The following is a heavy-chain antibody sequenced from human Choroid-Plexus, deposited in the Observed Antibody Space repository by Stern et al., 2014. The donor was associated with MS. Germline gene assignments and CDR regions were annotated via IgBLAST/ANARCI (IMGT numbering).Heavy chain of an antibody. CDR3: AKDRQYLTYFFDH. V-gene: IGHV3-30*18. D-gene: IGHD2/OR15-2a*01. Sequence: VQLVESGGGVVQPGRPLRLSCVASGFTFGSCAMHWVRQAPGKGLGWVAGVSYDGSNKYYADSVKGRFTISRDNSQNTLYMQMSSLRPEDTAVYYCAKDRQYLTYFFDHWGQGSLVNVSS. CDR2: VSYDGSNK. J-gene: IGHJ5*02. CDR1: GFTFGSCA.